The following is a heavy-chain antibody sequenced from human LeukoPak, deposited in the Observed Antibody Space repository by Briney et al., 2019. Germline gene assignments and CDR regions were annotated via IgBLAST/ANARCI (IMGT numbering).Heavy chain of an antibody. Sequence: ASVKVPCKASGYTFTTYGIAWVRQAPGQGLEWMGWISAHNGNTNYAQSLQGRVTMTTDTSTNTAYMELRSLRSDDTAVYYCARDGYFDLWGRGTLVTVSS. CDR3: ARDGYFDL. V-gene: IGHV1-18*01. J-gene: IGHJ2*01. CDR1: GYTFTTYG. CDR2: ISAHNGNT.